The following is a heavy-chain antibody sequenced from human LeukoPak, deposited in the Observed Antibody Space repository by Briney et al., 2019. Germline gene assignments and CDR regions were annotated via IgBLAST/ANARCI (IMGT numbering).Heavy chain of an antibody. V-gene: IGHV1-2*02. J-gene: IGHJ4*02. CDR3: ARPSSSGPWYFDF. D-gene: IGHD6-19*01. CDR2: INPVTGTT. Sequence: ASVKVSCKASGYTFTDYYIHWVRQAPGQGLEWMGWINPVTGTTVYAQKLRGRVTMTRDTSISTAYMELSRLTSDDTAVYYCARPSSSGPWYFDFWGQGALVTVSS. CDR1: GYTFTDYY.